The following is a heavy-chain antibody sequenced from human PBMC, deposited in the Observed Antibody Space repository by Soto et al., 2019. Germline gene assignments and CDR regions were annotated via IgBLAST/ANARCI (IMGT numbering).Heavy chain of an antibody. Sequence: PGGSLRLSCAASGFTFSSYGMHWVRRAPGKGLEWVAVIWYDGSNKYYADSVKGRFTISRDNSKNTLYLQMNSLRAEDTAVYYCARVRYSYGSGPIDYWGQGTLVTVSS. CDR1: GFTFSSYG. V-gene: IGHV3-33*01. CDR3: ARVRYSYGSGPIDY. D-gene: IGHD5-18*01. CDR2: IWYDGSNK. J-gene: IGHJ4*02.